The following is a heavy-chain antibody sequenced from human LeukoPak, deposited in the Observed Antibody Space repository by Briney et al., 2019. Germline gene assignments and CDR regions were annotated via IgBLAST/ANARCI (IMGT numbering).Heavy chain of an antibody. D-gene: IGHD3-3*01. CDR1: GYSFTSYW. J-gene: IGHJ4*02. CDR2: IYPGDSDT. V-gene: IGHV5-51*01. Sequence: GESLKISCKGSGYSFTSYWIGWVRQMPGKGLEWMGIIYPGDSDTRYSPSFQGQVTISADKSISTAHLQWSSLKASDTAMYYCARQDFWSGSGYRGQGTLVTVSS. CDR3: ARQDFWSGSGY.